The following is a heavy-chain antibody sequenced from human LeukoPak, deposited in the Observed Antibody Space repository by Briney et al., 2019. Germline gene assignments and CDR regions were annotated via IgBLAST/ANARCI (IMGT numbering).Heavy chain of an antibody. V-gene: IGHV4-59*12. D-gene: IGHD5-24*01. J-gene: IGHJ4*02. CDR1: GGSISSYY. CDR2: IYYSGST. CDR3: ARDGEMATIENYFEY. Sequence: SETLSLTCTVSGGSISSYYWSWIRQPPGKGLEWIGYIYYSGSTNYNPSLKSRVTISVDTSKNQFSLQVSSVTAADTAIYYCARDGEMATIENYFEYWGQGILVTVSS.